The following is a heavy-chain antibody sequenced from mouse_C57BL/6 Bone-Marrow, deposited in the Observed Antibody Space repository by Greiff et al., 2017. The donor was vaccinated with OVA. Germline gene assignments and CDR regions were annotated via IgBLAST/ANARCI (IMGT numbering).Heavy chain of an antibody. J-gene: IGHJ3*01. CDR1: GYTFTSYG. CDR2: IYPRSGNT. V-gene: IGHV1-81*01. D-gene: IGHD1-1*01. Sequence: VQLVESGAELARPGASVKLSCKASGYTFTSYGISWVKQRTGQGLEWIGEIYPRSGNTYYNEQVKGKATLTADKSYSTASMELRSLPSEDSSVYFCARSGVLRSWFAYWGKGTLVTVSA. CDR3: ARSGVLRSWFAY.